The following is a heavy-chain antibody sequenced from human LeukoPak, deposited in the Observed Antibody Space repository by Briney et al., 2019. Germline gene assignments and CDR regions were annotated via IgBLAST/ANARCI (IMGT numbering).Heavy chain of an antibody. V-gene: IGHV3-30*02. D-gene: IGHD3-10*01. J-gene: IGHJ4*02. CDR2: IRYDGSYK. CDR3: ARDLLYNNSPELEY. CDR1: GFTFSSYG. Sequence: GGSLRLSCAASGFTFSSYGMHWVRQAPGKGLEWVAFIRYDGSYKYYADSVKGRFTISRDNSKNTLYLQMNSLRAEDTAVYYCARDLLYNNSPELEYWGQGTLVTVSS.